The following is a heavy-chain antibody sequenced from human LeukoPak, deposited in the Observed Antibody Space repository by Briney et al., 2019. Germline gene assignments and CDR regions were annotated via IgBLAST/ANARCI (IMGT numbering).Heavy chain of an antibody. CDR1: GYTFTSYG. V-gene: IGHV1-18*01. CDR3: LIVGATGNAFDI. D-gene: IGHD1-26*01. Sequence: ASVKVSCKASGYTFTSYGISWVRQAPGQGLEWMGWISAYNGNTNYAQKFQGRVTITTDESTSTAYMELSSLRSEDTAVYYCLIVGATGNAFDIWGQGTMVTVSS. J-gene: IGHJ3*02. CDR2: ISAYNGNT.